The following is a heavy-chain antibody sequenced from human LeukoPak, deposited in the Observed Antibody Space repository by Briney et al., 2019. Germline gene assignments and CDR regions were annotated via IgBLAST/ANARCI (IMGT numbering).Heavy chain of an antibody. D-gene: IGHD1-26*01. CDR1: GGSISSSSYY. CDR3: ARLGPTAPADY. V-gene: IGHV4-39*01. CDR2: IYYSGST. Sequence: SETLSLTCTVSGGSISSSSYYWGWIRQPPGKGLEWIGSIYYSGSTYYNPSLKSRVTISVDTSKNQFSLKLCSVTAADTAVYYCARLGPTAPADYWGQGTLVTVSS. J-gene: IGHJ4*02.